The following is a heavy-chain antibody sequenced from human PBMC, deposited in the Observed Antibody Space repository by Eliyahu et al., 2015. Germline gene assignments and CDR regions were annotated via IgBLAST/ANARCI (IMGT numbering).Heavy chain of an antibody. CDR3: ARVPLTYGGSTRGYFDY. CDR2: MYFXGSP. J-gene: IGHJ4*02. D-gene: IGHD4-23*01. Sequence: QVRLQESGPGRVKPSETLSLTCXVSGXXIXDXYWTWIRQTPRGLEXIGYMYFXGSPNYNPSLKGRVTMSLDTSKNHFFLKLTAVTAADTAVYFCARVPLTYGGSTRGYFDYWGQGALVTVSS. CDR1: GXXIXDXY. V-gene: IGHV4-59*01.